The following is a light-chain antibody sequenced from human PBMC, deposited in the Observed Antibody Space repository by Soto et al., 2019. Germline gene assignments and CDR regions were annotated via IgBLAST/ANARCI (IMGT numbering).Light chain of an antibody. CDR2: DVS. CDR1: QDIKNY. Sequence: DIQMIQSPSSLSASVGDRVTITCQARQDIKNYLNWYQQKPGKAPKLLIYDVSNLETVVPSRFSGSGSGTHFSLTISSLQPEDVATYYCQHYDHLPPLTFGGGTRVQIK. J-gene: IGKJ4*02. CDR3: QHYDHLPPLT. V-gene: IGKV1-33*01.